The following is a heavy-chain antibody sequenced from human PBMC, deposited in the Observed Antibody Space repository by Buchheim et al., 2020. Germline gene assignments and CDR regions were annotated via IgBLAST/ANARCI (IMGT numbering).Heavy chain of an antibody. CDR2: INPSGGST. J-gene: IGHJ2*01. Sequence: QVQLVQSGAEVKKPGASVKVSCKASGYTFTSYYMHWVRQAPGQGLEWMGIINPSGGSTSYAQKFQGRVTMTRDTSTSTGYMELSSLRSEDTAVYYCARDSRWFGELLSDDWYFDLWGRGTL. D-gene: IGHD3-10*01. CDR1: GYTFTSYY. V-gene: IGHV1-46*01. CDR3: ARDSRWFGELLSDDWYFDL.